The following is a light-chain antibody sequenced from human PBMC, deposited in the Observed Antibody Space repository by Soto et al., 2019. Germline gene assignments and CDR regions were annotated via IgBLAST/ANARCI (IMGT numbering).Light chain of an antibody. V-gene: IGKV1D-13*01. CDR1: QGIRND. J-gene: IGKJ4*01. Sequence: IQMTPSPSSLSASVGDRVTITCRASQGIRNDLGWYQQKPGKAPKLLIYDASSLESGVPSRFSGSGSGTDFTPTISSLQPEDFATYYCQQFNNYPLTFGGGTKV. CDR3: QQFNNYPLT. CDR2: DAS.